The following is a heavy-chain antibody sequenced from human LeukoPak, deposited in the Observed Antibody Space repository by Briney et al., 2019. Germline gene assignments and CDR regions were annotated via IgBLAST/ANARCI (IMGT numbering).Heavy chain of an antibody. V-gene: IGHV3-30-3*01. CDR1: GFTFSSYA. J-gene: IGHJ4*02. D-gene: IGHD3-22*01. CDR3: ARAWAKTYYYDSSGPWGY. Sequence: PGGSLRLSCAASGFTFSSYAMHWVRQAPGEGLEWVAVISYDGSNKYYADSVKGRFTISRDNSKNTLYLQMNSLRAEDTAVYYCARAWAKTYYYDSSGPWGYWGQGTLVTVSS. CDR2: ISYDGSNK.